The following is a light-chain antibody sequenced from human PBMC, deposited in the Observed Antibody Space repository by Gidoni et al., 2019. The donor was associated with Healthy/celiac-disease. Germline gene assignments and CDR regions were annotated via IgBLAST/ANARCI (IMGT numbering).Light chain of an antibody. Sequence: DIVMTQSPDSLAVSLGERATINCKSSQSVLYSSNNKNYLAWYQQKPGQPPKLLIYWASTRESGVPDRFSGSGSGTDFTLTISSLQAEDGAVYYCQQYYSTPPITFGQGTRLEIK. CDR2: WAS. CDR1: QSVLYSSNNKNY. J-gene: IGKJ5*01. CDR3: QQYYSTPPIT. V-gene: IGKV4-1*01.